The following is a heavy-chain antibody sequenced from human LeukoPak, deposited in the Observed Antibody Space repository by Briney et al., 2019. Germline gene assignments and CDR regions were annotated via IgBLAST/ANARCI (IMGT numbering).Heavy chain of an antibody. CDR3: ASGLYNSGWAPLDD. CDR2: INPNSGGT. J-gene: IGHJ4*01. V-gene: IGHV1-2*02. CDR1: GGTFSSYA. Sequence: GASVNVSCKASGGTFSSYAISWVRQAPGQGLEWMGWINPNSGGTNYAQKFRGRVTMTRDTSVNTAYMEVSRLRFDDTAVYYCASGLYNSGWAPLDDWGQGTLVTVSS. D-gene: IGHD6-19*01.